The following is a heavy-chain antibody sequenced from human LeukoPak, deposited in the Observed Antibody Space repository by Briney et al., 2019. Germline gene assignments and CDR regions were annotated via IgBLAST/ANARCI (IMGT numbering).Heavy chain of an antibody. Sequence: SETLSLTCTVSGASISSSSYYWGCIRQPPGQGLEWIGSIYYSGSTYYNPSLKSRVTISVDTSKNHFSLKLSSVTAADTAVYYCARLAGFGARGPNPDINYYYYYMDVWGKGTTVTVSS. CDR1: GASISSSSYY. CDR3: ARLAGFGARGPNPDINYYYYYMDV. J-gene: IGHJ6*03. D-gene: IGHD3-10*01. V-gene: IGHV4-39*01. CDR2: IYYSGST.